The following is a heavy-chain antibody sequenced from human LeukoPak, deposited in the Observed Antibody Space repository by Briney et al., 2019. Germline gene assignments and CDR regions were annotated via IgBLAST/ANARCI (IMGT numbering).Heavy chain of an antibody. Sequence: SETLSLTCTVSGGSVSGYYWSWIRQPPGKGLEWIGEINQSGSTNYNPSLKSRVTISVDTSKNQFSLKLSSVTAADTAVYYCASIAMGIAARGWFDPWGQGTLVTVSS. CDR2: INQSGST. CDR3: ASIAMGIAARGWFDP. D-gene: IGHD6-6*01. J-gene: IGHJ5*02. CDR1: GGSVSGYY. V-gene: IGHV4-34*01.